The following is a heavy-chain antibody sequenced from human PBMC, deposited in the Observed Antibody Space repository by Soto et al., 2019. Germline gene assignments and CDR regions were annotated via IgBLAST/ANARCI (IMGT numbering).Heavy chain of an antibody. V-gene: IGHV4-39*01. D-gene: IGHD3-16*01. Sequence: QLQLQESGPGLGKPWETLSLTCTVSGGSISTSHYYWDWIRQPPGKGLEWIGSIYYSGNTYYNPSLESRVTISVDTSKNQFSLRLSSVTAAETAVYYCAVRPGGRDDYFDMWGQGTMVTVSS. CDR2: IYYSGNT. CDR1: GGSISTSHYY. CDR3: AVRPGGRDDYFDM. J-gene: IGHJ3*02.